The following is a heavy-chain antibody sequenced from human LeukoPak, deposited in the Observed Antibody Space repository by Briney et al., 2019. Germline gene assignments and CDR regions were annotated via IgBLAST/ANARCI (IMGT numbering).Heavy chain of an antibody. CDR2: INHSGST. CDR3: ARGHTWIPFDY. J-gene: IGHJ4*02. D-gene: IGHD5-18*01. Sequence: SETLPLTCAVYGGSFSGYYWSWIRQPPGKGLEWIGEINHSGSTNYNPSLKSRVTISVDTSKNQFSLKLSSVTAADTAVYYCARGHTWIPFDYWGQGTLVTVSS. V-gene: IGHV4-34*01. CDR1: GGSFSGYY.